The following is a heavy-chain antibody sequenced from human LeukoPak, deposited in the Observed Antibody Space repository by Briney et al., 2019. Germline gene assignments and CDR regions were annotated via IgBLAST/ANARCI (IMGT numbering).Heavy chain of an antibody. V-gene: IGHV4-31*03. J-gene: IGHJ3*02. D-gene: IGHD3-22*01. CDR3: ARDVPVGGYDSSGYYWVRSNAFDI. CDR2: IYYSGST. CDR1: GGSISSGGYY. Sequence: PSETLSLTCTVSGGSISSGGYYWSWIRQHPGKGLEWIGYIYYSGSTYYNPSLKSRVTISVDTPKNQFSLKLSSVTAADTAVYYCARDVPVGGYDSSGYYWVRSNAFDIWGQGTMVTVSS.